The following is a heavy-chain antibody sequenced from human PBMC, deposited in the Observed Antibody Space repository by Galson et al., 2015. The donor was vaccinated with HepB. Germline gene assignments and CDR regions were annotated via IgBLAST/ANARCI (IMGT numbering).Heavy chain of an antibody. J-gene: IGHJ4*02. D-gene: IGHD3-10*01. CDR3: AKVVRMVRGVRPPLDYFDY. CDR2: MSGSGGST. Sequence: SLRLSCAASGFIFSSYAMSWVRQAPGKGLEWVSAMSGSGGSTYYADSVKGRFTISRDNSKNTLYLQMNSLRAEDTAVYYCAKVVRMVRGVRPPLDYFDYWGQGTLVTVSS. CDR1: GFIFSSYA. V-gene: IGHV3-23*01.